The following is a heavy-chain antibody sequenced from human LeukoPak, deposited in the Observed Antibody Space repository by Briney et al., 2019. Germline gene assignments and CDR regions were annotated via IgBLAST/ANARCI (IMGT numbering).Heavy chain of an antibody. CDR3: ARGGRYSGSYLSSEIG. CDR2: ITAYNGNT. J-gene: IGHJ3*01. V-gene: IGHV1-18*01. Sequence: ASVKVSCKASGYTFTSYGISWVRQAPGQGLEWMGWITAYNGNTNYAQKLQGRVTMTTDTSTSTADMELRSLRSDDTAVYYCARGGRYSGSYLSSEIGWGQGTMVTVSS. CDR1: GYTFTSYG. D-gene: IGHD1-26*01.